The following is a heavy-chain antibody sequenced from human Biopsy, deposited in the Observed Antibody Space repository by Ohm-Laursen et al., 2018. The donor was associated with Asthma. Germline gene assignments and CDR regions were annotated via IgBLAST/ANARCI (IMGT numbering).Heavy chain of an antibody. J-gene: IGHJ3*02. CDR3: ARQSGQEYGDSIPFDT. CDR1: GRHFGSYN. CDR2: ITFDGSTQ. V-gene: IGHV3-30-3*01. Sequence: SLRLSCAASGRHFGSYNMHWARQAPGKGLEWVAVITFDGSTQYYGDSVKGRFTISRDNSRNRLYLQINSLTVEDSAVYFCARQSGQEYGDSIPFDTWGQGTKVAVSS. D-gene: IGHD3-22*01.